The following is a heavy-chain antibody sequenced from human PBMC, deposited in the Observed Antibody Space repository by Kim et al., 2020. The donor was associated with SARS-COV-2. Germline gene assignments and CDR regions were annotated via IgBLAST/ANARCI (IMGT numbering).Heavy chain of an antibody. CDR1: GFTFSSYE. Sequence: GGSLRLSCAASGFTFSSYEMNWVRQAPGKGLEWVSYISSSGSTIYYADSVKGRFTISRDNAKNSLYLQINSLRAEDTAVYYCASLLQGGRGLGYWGQGTLVTVSS. CDR3: ASLLQGGRGLGY. V-gene: IGHV3-48*03. J-gene: IGHJ4*02. CDR2: ISSSGSTI. D-gene: IGHD2-15*01.